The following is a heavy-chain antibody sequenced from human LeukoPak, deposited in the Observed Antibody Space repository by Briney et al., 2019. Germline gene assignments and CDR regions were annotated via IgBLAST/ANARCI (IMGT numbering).Heavy chain of an antibody. J-gene: IGHJ6*02. Sequence: SETLSLTCTVSGGSISSSSYYWGWIRQPPGKGLEWIGSIYYSGSTYYNPSLKSRVTISVDTSKNQFSLKLSSVTAADTAVYYCARRPADYYYYGMDVWGQGTTVTVSS. CDR1: GGSISSSSYY. CDR2: IYYSGST. CDR3: ARRPADYYYYGMDV. V-gene: IGHV4-39*01. D-gene: IGHD2-2*01.